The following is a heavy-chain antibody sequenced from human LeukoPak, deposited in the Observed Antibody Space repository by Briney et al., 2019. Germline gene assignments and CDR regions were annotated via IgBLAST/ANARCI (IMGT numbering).Heavy chain of an antibody. CDR2: INPSGGPA. D-gene: IGHD4-17*01. Sequence: GASLKVSCKASGYTFTRYYIHWVRQAPGQGPEWMGIINPSGGPANYAQRNQGRVTMTRDTSTSTVYMELNSLKSEDTAVYYCARGPPTTMTNRYFGLFDPWGQGTSVTVSS. J-gene: IGHJ5*02. V-gene: IGHV1-46*01. CDR1: GYTFTRYY. CDR3: ARGPPTTMTNRYFGLFDP.